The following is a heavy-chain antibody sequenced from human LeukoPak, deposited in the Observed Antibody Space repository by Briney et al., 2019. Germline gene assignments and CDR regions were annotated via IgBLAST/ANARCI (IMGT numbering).Heavy chain of an antibody. CDR2: INPNSGDT. CDR1: GYTFTGYY. D-gene: IGHD1-26*01. CDR3: ARDRSGTYTDAFDI. Sequence: GASVKVSCKASGYTFTGYYMHWVRQAPGQGLEWMGWINPNSGDTNYAQKFQGRVTMTRDTSINTAYMELSRLSSDDTAVYYCARDRSGTYTDAFDIWGQGTMVTVSS. V-gene: IGHV1-2*02. J-gene: IGHJ3*02.